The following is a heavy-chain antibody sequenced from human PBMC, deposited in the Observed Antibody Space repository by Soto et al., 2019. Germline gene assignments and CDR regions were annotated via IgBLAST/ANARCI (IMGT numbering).Heavy chain of an antibody. CDR2: IGSSVTII. V-gene: IGHV3-48*01. J-gene: IGHJ5*02. Sequence: EVQLEESGGGLVQPGGSLRLSCAAGGFSFSTCSVKWVRQAQGKGLEWVAYIGSSVTIIRYSDSVKGRFTISRDNAKNSLYLQMNSLRAEHTAVYYCARVPDGDNNWFDIWGQGTLVTVSS. CDR1: GFSFSTCS. CDR3: ARVPDGDNNWFDI. D-gene: IGHD4-17*01.